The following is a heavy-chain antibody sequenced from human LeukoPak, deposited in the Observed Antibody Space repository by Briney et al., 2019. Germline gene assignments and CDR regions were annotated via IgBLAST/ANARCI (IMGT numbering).Heavy chain of an antibody. CDR1: GFTVSSNY. D-gene: IGHD3-3*01. V-gene: IGHV3-21*01. J-gene: IGHJ4*02. CDR2: ISSSSSYI. CDR3: ARDPPDYYDFRSGVDY. Sequence: GRSLRLSCAASGFTVSSNYMSWVRQAPGKGLEWVSSISSSSSYIYYADSVKGRFTISRDNAKNSLYLQMNSLRAEDTAVYYCARDPPDYYDFRSGVDYWGQGTLATVSS.